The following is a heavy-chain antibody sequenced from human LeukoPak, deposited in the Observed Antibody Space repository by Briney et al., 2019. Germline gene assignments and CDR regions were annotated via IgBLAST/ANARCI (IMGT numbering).Heavy chain of an antibody. D-gene: IGHD3-22*01. CDR2: ITPFNGNT. Sequence: ASVKVSCKVSGYTFTIYGINWVRQAPGQGLEWMGWITPFNGNTDYAQKFQGRVTMTTDTSTNTAYMELRSLRSDDTAVYYCARDSYDSSGSYYFLKLLDYWGQGTLVAVSS. CDR3: ARDSYDSSGSYYFLKLLDY. J-gene: IGHJ4*02. V-gene: IGHV1-18*01. CDR1: GYTFTIYG.